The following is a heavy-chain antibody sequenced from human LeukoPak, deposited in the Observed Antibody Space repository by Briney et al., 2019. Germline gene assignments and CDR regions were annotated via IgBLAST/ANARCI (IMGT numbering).Heavy chain of an antibody. CDR3: ARGRAVASDY. CDR1: SDSISSNNW. V-gene: IGHV4-4*02. J-gene: IGHJ4*02. Sequence: SETLSLTCAVSSDSISSNNWWNWVRQPPGKGLEWIGEIYHSGITEYNPSLKSRLTISVDTSKNQFSLKLSSVTAADTAVYYCARGRAVASDYWGQGTLVTVSS. CDR2: IYHSGIT. D-gene: IGHD6-19*01.